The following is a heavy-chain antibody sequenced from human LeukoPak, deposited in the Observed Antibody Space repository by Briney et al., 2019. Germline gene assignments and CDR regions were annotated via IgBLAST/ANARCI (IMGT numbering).Heavy chain of an antibody. CDR2: ISSDTTTI. D-gene: IGHD4-17*01. CDR1: GFPFSSYS. J-gene: IGHJ4*02. V-gene: IGHV3-48*01. CDR3: ARGLAVTTSLSGF. Sequence: GGSLRLSCAASGFPFSSYSMNWVRQAPGKGLEWVSYISSDTTTIYYADSVKGRFTISRDNARNSLYLQMNSLRAEDAAVYYCARGLAVTTSLSGFWGQGTLVTVSS.